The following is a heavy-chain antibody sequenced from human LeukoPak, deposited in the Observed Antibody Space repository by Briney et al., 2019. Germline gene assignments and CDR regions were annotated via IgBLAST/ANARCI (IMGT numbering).Heavy chain of an antibody. J-gene: IGHJ4*02. D-gene: IGHD1-1*01. Sequence: PGGSLRLSCAASGFTFSSYAMHWVRQAPGKGLEYVSAISSNGGSTYYASSVKGRFTISRDNSKNTLYLQMGSLRAEDMAVYYCARMGTTGTTADYWGQGTLVTVSS. V-gene: IGHV3-64*01. CDR1: GFTFSSYA. CDR2: ISSNGGST. CDR3: ARMGTTGTTADY.